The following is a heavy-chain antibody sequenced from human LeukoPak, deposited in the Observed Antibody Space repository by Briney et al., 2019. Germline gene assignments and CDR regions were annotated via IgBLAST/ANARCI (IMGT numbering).Heavy chain of an antibody. D-gene: IGHD3-16*01. CDR1: GSSITSASHY. V-gene: IGHV4-39*01. CDR3: ARRWGNIVGVTYEY. CDR2: IYYTGST. Sequence: PSETLSLTCTISGSSITSASHYWGWIRQPPGKGLEWIGDIYYTGSTYYGPSLRSRVTMSVHTSENQFSLRLNSVTAVDTAIYYCARRWGNIVGVTYEYWGQGTLVTVSS. J-gene: IGHJ4*02.